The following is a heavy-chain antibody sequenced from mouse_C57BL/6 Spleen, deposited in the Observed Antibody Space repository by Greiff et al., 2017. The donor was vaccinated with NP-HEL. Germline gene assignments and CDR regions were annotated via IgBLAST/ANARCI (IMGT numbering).Heavy chain of an antibody. J-gene: IGHJ4*01. CDR2: IYPGSGST. V-gene: IGHV1-55*01. D-gene: IGHD2-4*01. CDR3: ARSYYDYDDAMDY. Sequence: VQLQQPGAELVKPGASVKMSCKASGYTFTSYWITWVKQRPGQGLAWIGDIYPGSGSTNYNAKFKSKATLTVDTSSSTAYMQRSSLTSEDSAVYYGARSYYDYDDAMDYWGQGTSVTVSS. CDR1: GYTFTSYW.